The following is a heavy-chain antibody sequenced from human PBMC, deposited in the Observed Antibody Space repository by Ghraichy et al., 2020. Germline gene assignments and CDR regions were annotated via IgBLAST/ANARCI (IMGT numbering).Heavy chain of an antibody. CDR1: GFTFSDYY. J-gene: IGHJ6*02. CDR3: ASEPILQYYYYGMDV. D-gene: IGHD4-11*01. CDR2: ISSSGSTI. Sequence: GESLNISCAASGFTFSDYYMSWIRQAPGKGLEWVSYISSSGSTIYYADSVKGRFTISRDNAKNSLYLQMNSLRAEDTAVYYCASEPILQYYYYGMDVWGQGTTVTVSS. V-gene: IGHV3-11*01.